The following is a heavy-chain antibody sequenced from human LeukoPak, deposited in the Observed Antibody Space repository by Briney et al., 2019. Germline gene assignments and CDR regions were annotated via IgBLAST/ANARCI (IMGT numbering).Heavy chain of an antibody. V-gene: IGHV4-34*01. CDR1: NGSFSGYY. CDR3: ARGGTTYYSGSGSDP. CDR2: INNSGTT. D-gene: IGHD3-10*01. Sequence: PSETLSLTCAVSNGSFSGYYWTWIRQPPGKGLGWIGEINNSGTTYYNPSLKSRVTISLDKSRNHFSLELSSMTAADTALYFCARGGTTYYSGSGSDPWGQGTLVTVSS. J-gene: IGHJ5*02.